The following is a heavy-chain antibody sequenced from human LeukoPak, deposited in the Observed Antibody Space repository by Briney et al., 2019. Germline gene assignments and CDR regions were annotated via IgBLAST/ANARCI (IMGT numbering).Heavy chain of an antibody. CDR2: ISYSGST. V-gene: IGHV4-59*01. CDR3: ARSTVAGNLNYYYYYGMDV. Sequence: TSETLSLTCTVSGGSISTYYWSWIRQPPGKGLEWIGYISYSGSTNYNPSLKSRLTISVDTSQSQFSLKVTSVTAADTAVYYCARSTVAGNLNYYYYYGMDVWGQGTTVTVSS. D-gene: IGHD6-19*01. J-gene: IGHJ6*02. CDR1: GGSISTYY.